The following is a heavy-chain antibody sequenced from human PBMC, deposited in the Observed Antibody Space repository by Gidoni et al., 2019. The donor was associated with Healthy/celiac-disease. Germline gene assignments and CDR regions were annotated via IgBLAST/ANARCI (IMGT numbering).Heavy chain of an antibody. V-gene: IGHV3-33*01. J-gene: IGHJ3*02. D-gene: IGHD3-3*01. CDR2: IWYDGSNK. CDR3: ARDPRRIRFLEWYRPHDALDI. Sequence: QVQLVESGGAVVQPGRSLRLSCAASGFTFSIYVMHWVRQDPGKGLEWVAVIWYDGSNKYYADSVKGRFTISRDNSKNTLYLQMNSLRAEDTAVYYCARDPRRIRFLEWYRPHDALDIWGQGTVVTVSS. CDR1: GFTFSIYV.